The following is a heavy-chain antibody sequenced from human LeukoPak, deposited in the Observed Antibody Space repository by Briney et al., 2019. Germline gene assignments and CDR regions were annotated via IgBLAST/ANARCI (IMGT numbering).Heavy chain of an antibody. D-gene: IGHD6-13*01. CDR2: ISYDGNNV. CDR1: GFTFNRYG. CDR3: ARLTSSWSIDY. V-gene: IGHV3-33*01. J-gene: IGHJ4*02. Sequence: GGSLRLSCAPSGFTFNRYGMHWVRQAPGKGLEWVAVISYDGNNVYYAGSVKGRFTISRDNSKNTLYLEMNSRRAEDTAVYFCARLTSSWSIDYWGQGTLVTVSS.